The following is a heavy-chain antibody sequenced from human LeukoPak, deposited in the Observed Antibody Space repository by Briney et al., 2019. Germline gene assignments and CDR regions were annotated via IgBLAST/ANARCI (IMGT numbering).Heavy chain of an antibody. CDR3: ARVDCSGGSCYSDY. J-gene: IGHJ4*02. D-gene: IGHD2-15*01. V-gene: IGHV3-21*01. CDR1: GFTFSSYA. Sequence: GGSLRLSCAASGFTFSSYAMSWVRQAPGKGLEWVSSISSSSSYIYYADSVKGRFTISRDNAKNSLYLQMNSLRAEDTAVYYCARVDCSGGSCYSDYWGQGTLVTVSS. CDR2: ISSSSSYI.